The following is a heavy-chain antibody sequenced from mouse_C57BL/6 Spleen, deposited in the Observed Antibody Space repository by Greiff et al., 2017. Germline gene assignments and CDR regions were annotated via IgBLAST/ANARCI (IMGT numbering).Heavy chain of an antibody. V-gene: IGHV1-22*01. Sequence: EVQLQQSGPELVKPGASVKMSCTASGYTFTDYNMHWVKQSHGKSLEWIGYINPNNGGTSYNQKFKGKVTLTVNKSSSTAYMELRSLTSEDSAVYYCARSDYYGSSPWYFDVWGTGTTVTVSS. CDR1: GYTFTDYN. CDR3: ARSDYYGSSPWYFDV. CDR2: INPNNGGT. J-gene: IGHJ1*03. D-gene: IGHD1-1*01.